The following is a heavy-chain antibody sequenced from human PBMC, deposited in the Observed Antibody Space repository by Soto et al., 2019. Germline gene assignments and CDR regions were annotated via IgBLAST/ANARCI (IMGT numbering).Heavy chain of an antibody. V-gene: IGHV3-64*04. Sequence: GGSLRLSCAASGFTSSSYAMHWVRQAPGKGLECVSAITSNGGNTDYADSVKGRFTISRDNSKNTLYLQMNSLRAEDTALYYCAKDRGRYCSGGSCYLFDYWGQGIMVTVPQ. CDR1: GFTSSSYA. CDR3: AKDRGRYCSGGSCYLFDY. J-gene: IGHJ4*02. D-gene: IGHD2-15*01. CDR2: ITSNGGNT.